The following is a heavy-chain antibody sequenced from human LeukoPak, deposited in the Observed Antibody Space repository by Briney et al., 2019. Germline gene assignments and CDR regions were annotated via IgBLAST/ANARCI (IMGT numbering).Heavy chain of an antibody. J-gene: IGHJ4*02. V-gene: IGHV3-48*03. CDR1: GFPFNTYE. Sequence: GGSLRLSCVASGFPFNTYEMKWFRQAPGKGLEWVSYISSSGSTMKYADSVKGRFTISRDNAKNSLYLQMNSLRVEDTAVYYCARVGAYAAVNWWGQGTLVTVSS. D-gene: IGHD1-20*01. CDR2: ISSSGSTM. CDR3: ARVGAYAAVNW.